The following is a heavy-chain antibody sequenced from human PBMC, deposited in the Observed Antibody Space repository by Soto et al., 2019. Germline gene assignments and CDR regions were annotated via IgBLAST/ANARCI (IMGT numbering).Heavy chain of an antibody. CDR2: INAGNGDT. CDR1: GDTFSHYA. Sequence: ASVKVSCKASGDTFSHYALHWVRQAPGQRPEWMGWINAGNGDTRFSQTFQGRLTLTRDTSATTAYMELGSLTSEDTAMYYCATTCVSSTYYSPACTEYFHHWGQGTLVTVSS. D-gene: IGHD3-22*01. V-gene: IGHV1-3*01. J-gene: IGHJ1*01. CDR3: ATTCVSSTYYSPACTEYFHH.